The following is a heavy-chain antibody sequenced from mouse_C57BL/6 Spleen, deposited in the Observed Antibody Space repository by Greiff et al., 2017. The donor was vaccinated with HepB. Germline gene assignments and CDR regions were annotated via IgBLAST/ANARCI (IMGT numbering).Heavy chain of an antibody. V-gene: IGHV1-19*01. CDR3: ARESSGYDD. Sequence: EVKLQESGPVLVKPGASVKMSCKASGYTFTDYYMNWVKQSHGKSLEWIGVINPYNGGTSYNQKFKGKATLTVDKSSSTAYMELNSLTSEDSAVYYCARESSGYDDWGQGTTLTVSS. D-gene: IGHD3-2*02. CDR2: INPYNGGT. CDR1: GYTFTDYY. J-gene: IGHJ2*01.